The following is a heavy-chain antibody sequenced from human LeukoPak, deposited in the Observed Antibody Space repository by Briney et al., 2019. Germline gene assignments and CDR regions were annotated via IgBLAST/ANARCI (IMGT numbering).Heavy chain of an antibody. V-gene: IGHV4-4*02. J-gene: IGHJ6*02. CDR1: AGSISSSNW. D-gene: IGHD1-26*01. Sequence: PSETLSLTCAVSAGSISSSNWWSWVRQSPVKGLEWIGEIYLYGTTNYNPSLKSRVTMSVDRSKNQFSLKLSSVTAADTAVYYCARQKWEQQGRDYYFYGLDVWGPGTTVTVSS. CDR3: ARQKWEQQGRDYYFYGLDV. CDR2: IYLYGTT.